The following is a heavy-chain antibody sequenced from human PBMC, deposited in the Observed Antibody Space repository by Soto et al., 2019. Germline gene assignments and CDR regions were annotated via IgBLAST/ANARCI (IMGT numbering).Heavy chain of an antibody. D-gene: IGHD3-22*01. CDR1: GGTFNKYA. CDR2: IIPLFGTA. J-gene: IGHJ4*02. V-gene: IGHV1-69*13. Sequence: SVKVSCKASGGTFNKYAIDWVRQAPGQGLEWMGGIIPLFGTANYAQKFQGRVTITADEATSKDYMELSSLRSEDTAVYYCARQFDYDTSGYYYDYWGQGTLVTVSS. CDR3: ARQFDYDTSGYYYDY.